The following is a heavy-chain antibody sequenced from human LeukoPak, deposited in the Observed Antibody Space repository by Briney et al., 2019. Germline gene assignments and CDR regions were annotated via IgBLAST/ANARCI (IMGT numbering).Heavy chain of an antibody. J-gene: IGHJ4*02. CDR1: GFTFSSYG. CDR3: AKDREKSYSSSWYYFDY. V-gene: IGHV3-30*02. D-gene: IGHD6-13*01. Sequence: GGSLRLSCAASGFTFSSYGMHWVRQAPGKGLEWVAFIRYDGSNKYYADSVKGRFTISRDNSKNTLNLQMDSLRAEDTAVYYCAKDREKSYSSSWYYFDYWGQGTLVTVSS. CDR2: IRYDGSNK.